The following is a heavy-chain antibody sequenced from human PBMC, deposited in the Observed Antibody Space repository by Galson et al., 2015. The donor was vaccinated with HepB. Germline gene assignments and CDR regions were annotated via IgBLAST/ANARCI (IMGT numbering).Heavy chain of an antibody. CDR1: GFTFTSSA. CDR2: IVVGSGNT. D-gene: IGHD1-26*01. V-gene: IGHV1-58*01. Sequence: SVKVSCKASGFTFTSSAVQWVRQARGQRLEWIGWIVVGSGNTNYAQKFQERVTITRDMSTSTAYMELSSLRSEDTAVYYCAAAVGATGGIDYWGQGTLVTVSS. CDR3: AAAVGATGGIDY. J-gene: IGHJ4*02.